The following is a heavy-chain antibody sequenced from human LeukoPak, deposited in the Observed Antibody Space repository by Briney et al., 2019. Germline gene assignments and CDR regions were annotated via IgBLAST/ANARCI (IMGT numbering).Heavy chain of an antibody. D-gene: IGHD3-22*01. CDR1: GFTFDDYG. CDR2: INWNGGGT. Sequence: PGGSLRLSCAASGFTFDDYGMSWVRQAPGKGLEWVSGINWNGGGTGYADSVKGRFTISRDNAKNSLYLQMNSLRAEDTALYHRARVVGLEVVNPHYLDYWGQGTLVTVSS. J-gene: IGHJ4*02. CDR3: ARVVGLEVVNPHYLDY. V-gene: IGHV3-20*01.